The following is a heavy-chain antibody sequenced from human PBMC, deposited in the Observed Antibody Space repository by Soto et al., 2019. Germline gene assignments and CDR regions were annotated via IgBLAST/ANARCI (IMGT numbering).Heavy chain of an antibody. CDR3: ARDSVGYSSGWRLWFDP. CDR2: INPNSGGT. D-gene: IGHD6-19*01. J-gene: IGHJ5*02. Sequence: ASVKVSCKTSGYTFTGYYMHWVRQAPGQGLEWMGWINPNSGGTNYAQKFQGRVTMTRDTSISTAYMELSSLRSDDTAMYYCARDSVGYSSGWRLWFDPWGEGTLVTVSS. CDR1: GYTFTGYY. V-gene: IGHV1-2*02.